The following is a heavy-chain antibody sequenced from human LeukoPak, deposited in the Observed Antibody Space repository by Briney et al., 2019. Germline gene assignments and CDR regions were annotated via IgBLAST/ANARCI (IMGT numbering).Heavy chain of an antibody. CDR2: IYYIGLT. D-gene: IGHD4-17*01. CDR1: GASISSSSSS. V-gene: IGHV4-39*02. CDR3: ASGTFDDYGEYDRGDYFDH. J-gene: IGHJ4*02. Sequence: SETLSLTCTVSGASISSSSSSWGWVRQPPGKGPEGVGSIYYIGLTYDNPSLKSRVSISVDPSKHHFSLKVSSVTAAETAVYYCASGTFDDYGEYDRGDYFDHWGQGTLVTVSS.